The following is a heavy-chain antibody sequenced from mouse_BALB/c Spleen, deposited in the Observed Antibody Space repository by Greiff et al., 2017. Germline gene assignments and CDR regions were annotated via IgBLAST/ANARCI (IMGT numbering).Heavy chain of an antibody. CDR3: ARGGAYYGNFDY. CDR1: GYAFSSYW. V-gene: IGHV1-80*01. CDR2: LYPGDGDT. D-gene: IGHD2-10*01. J-gene: IGHJ2*01. Sequence: VQLQQSGAELVRPGSSVKISCKASGYAFSSYWMNWVKQRPGQGLEWIGQLYPGDGDTNYNGKFKGKATLTADKSSSTAYMQLSSLTSEDSAVYFCARGGAYYGNFDYWGQGTTLTVSS.